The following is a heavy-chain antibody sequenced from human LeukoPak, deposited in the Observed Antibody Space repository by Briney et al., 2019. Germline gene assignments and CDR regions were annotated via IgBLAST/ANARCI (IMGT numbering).Heavy chain of an antibody. Sequence: SQTLSLTCTVSGGSISSGDYYWSWIRQPPGKGLEWIGYIYYSGSTYCNPSLKSRVTISVDTSKNQFSLKLSSVTAADTAVYYCARGTRYYYGSGSYYYFDYWGQGTLVTVSS. V-gene: IGHV4-30-4*01. CDR2: IYYSGST. CDR3: ARGTRYYYGSGSYYYFDY. CDR1: GGSISSGDYY. J-gene: IGHJ4*02. D-gene: IGHD3-10*01.